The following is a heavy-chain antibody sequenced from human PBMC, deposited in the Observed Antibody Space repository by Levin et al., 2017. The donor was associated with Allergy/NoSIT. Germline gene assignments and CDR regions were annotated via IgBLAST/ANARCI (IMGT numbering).Heavy chain of an antibody. Sequence: AASVKVSCKASGYTFTSYGISWVRQAPGQGLEWMGWISAYNGNTNYAQKLQGRVTMTTDTSTSTAYMELRSLRSDDTAVYYCARDRRGLLLGRICDYWGQGTLVTVSS. CDR3: ARDRRGLLLGRICDY. CDR1: GYTFTSYG. V-gene: IGHV1-18*01. D-gene: IGHD2-15*01. J-gene: IGHJ4*02. CDR2: ISAYNGNT.